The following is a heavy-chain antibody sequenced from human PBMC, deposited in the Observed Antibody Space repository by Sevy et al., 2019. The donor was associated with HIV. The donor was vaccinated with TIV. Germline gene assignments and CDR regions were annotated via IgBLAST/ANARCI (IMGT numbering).Heavy chain of an antibody. CDR2: ISAYNGNT. CDR1: GYTFTSYG. CDR3: AREFLWSGSSDYGMDV. V-gene: IGHV1-18*01. D-gene: IGHD3-3*01. J-gene: IGHJ6*02. Sequence: ASVKVSCKASGYTFTSYGISWVRQAPGQGLEWMGWISAYNGNTNYAQKLQGRVTMTTHTSTSTAYMELRSLRSDDTAVYYCAREFLWSGSSDYGMDVWGQGTTVTVSS.